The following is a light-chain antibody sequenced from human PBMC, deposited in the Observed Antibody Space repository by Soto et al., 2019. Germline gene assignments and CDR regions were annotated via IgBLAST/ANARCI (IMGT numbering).Light chain of an antibody. CDR1: QSVSSSY. CDR3: QQYGGSPT. J-gene: IGKJ4*01. CDR2: GAS. Sequence: EIVLTQSPGTLSLSPGARATLSCRASQSVSSSYLAWYHQKPGQAPRLLIFGASSRATGIPDRFSGSGSGTDFTLTISRLEPGDFAVYYCQQYGGSPTFGGGTKVEIK. V-gene: IGKV3-20*01.